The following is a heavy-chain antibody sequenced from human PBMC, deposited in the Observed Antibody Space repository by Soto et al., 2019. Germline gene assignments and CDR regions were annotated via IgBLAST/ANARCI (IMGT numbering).Heavy chain of an antibody. V-gene: IGHV3-74*01. CDR3: ARSVLNSASSFDS. J-gene: IGHJ4*02. CDR2: INGDGSVT. D-gene: IGHD2-2*01. Sequence: PGGSLRLSCEVSGFTFRIHWMHWVRQAPGKELVWVSRINGDGSVTSTADSVRGRFTISRDNAKSTLYLQMNSLGAEDTALYYCARSVLNSASSFDSWGQGTLVTVSS. CDR1: GFTFRIHW.